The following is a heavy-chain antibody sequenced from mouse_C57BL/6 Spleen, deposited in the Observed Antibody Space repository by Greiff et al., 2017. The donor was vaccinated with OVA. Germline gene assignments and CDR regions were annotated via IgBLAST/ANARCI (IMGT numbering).Heavy chain of an antibody. CDR2: IDPANGNT. CDR1: GFNIKNTY. D-gene: IGHD2-5*01. J-gene: IGHJ4*01. CDR3: ASPFYSKGDYYAMDY. V-gene: IGHV14-3*01. Sequence: EVQLQQSVAELVRPGASVKLSCTASGFNIKNTYMHWVKQRPEQGLEWIGRIDPANGNTKYAPKFQGKATITADTSSNTAYLHLSSLTSEDTAIYYCASPFYSKGDYYAMDYWGQGTSVTVSS.